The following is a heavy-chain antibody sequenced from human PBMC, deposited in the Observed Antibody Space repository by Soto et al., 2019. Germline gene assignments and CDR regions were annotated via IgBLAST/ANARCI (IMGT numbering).Heavy chain of an antibody. CDR3: AKDRPHGSPTFATV. D-gene: IGHD2-2*01. J-gene: IGHJ4*02. Sequence: PGGSLRLSCAASGFTFSNYAMTWVRQAPGKGLEWVSGISGSADSTYYAASVKGRFTISRDKSKNTLYLQMNSLRGEDTAVYYCAKDRPHGSPTFATVWGQGTLVTVSS. CDR1: GFTFSNYA. V-gene: IGHV3-23*01. CDR2: ISGSADST.